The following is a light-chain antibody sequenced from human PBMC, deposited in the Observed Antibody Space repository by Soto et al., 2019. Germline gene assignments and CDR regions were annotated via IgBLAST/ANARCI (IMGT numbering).Light chain of an antibody. V-gene: IGKV3-20*01. CDR3: QQYGSSPPT. CDR1: QSVTSNY. CDR2: GIS. J-gene: IGKJ1*01. Sequence: EVVMTQSPATLSVSPGERATLSCRASQSVTSNYLAWYQQKPGQAPRLLIYGISTRATGVPDRFSGSGSGTDFTLTINRLEPEDFAMYYCQQYGSSPPTFGQGTKVDIK.